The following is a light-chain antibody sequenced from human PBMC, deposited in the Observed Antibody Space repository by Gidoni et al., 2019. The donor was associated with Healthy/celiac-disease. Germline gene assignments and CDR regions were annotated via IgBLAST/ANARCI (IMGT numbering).Light chain of an antibody. V-gene: IGLV2-14*03. Sequence: QSALTQPASVSASPGQSFTISCPGTSSDVGGYNYVSWYQQHPGKAPKLMIYDVSNPPSGVSNRFSGSKSGNTASLTISGLQAEDEADYYCSSYTSSSLYVFGTGTKVTVL. J-gene: IGLJ1*01. CDR1: SSDVGGYNY. CDR2: DVS. CDR3: SSYTSSSLYV.